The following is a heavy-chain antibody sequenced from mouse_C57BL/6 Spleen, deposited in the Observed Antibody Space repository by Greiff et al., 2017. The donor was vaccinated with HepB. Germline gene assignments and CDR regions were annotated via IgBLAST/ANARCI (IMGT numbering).Heavy chain of an antibody. CDR2: IYPGSGKT. CDR3: APNYYGSSYWYFDV. Sequence: QVQLQQSGPELVKPGASVKISCKASGYSFTSYYIHWVKQRPGQGLEWIGWIYPGSGKTKYNEKFKGKATLTADTSSSTAYMQLSSLTSEDSAVYYCAPNYYGSSYWYFDVWGTGTTVTVSS. V-gene: IGHV1-66*01. J-gene: IGHJ1*03. CDR1: GYSFTSYY. D-gene: IGHD1-1*01.